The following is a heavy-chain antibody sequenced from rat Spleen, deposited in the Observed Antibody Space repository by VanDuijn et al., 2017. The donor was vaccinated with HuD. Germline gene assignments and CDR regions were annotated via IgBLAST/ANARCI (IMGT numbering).Heavy chain of an antibody. CDR3: ARAGYLRDWYFDF. CDR2: ISNAGDT. Sequence: EVQLVESGGGRVQPGRSLKLSCVASGITFNNYWMTWIRQAPGKGLEWVASISNAGDTYYPDSVKGRFSISRENAKNTLYLQMDNLRSEDTATYYCARAGYLRDWYFDFWGPGTMVTVSS. J-gene: IGHJ1*01. V-gene: IGHV5-31*01. CDR1: GITFNNYW. D-gene: IGHD2-2*01.